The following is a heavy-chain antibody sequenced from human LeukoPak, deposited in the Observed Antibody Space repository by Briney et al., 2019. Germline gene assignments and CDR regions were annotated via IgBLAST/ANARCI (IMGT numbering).Heavy chain of an antibody. Sequence: GESLKISCKGSGYTFINFWIVWVRQMPGKALEWVGTIHPGDSETIYSPSFQGQVTISADKSINTAYLQWSDLKASDTDIYYCARAYQQWMSPGILGYWGRGTLVTVSS. V-gene: IGHV5-51*01. CDR2: IHPGDSET. CDR3: ARAYQQWMSPGILGY. J-gene: IGHJ4*02. CDR1: GYTFINFW. D-gene: IGHD6-19*01.